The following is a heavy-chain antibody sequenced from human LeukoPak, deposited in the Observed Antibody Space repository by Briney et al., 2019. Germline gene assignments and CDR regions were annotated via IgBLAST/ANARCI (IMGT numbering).Heavy chain of an antibody. J-gene: IGHJ6*02. CDR3: ARSAPGAELVPVSFLIGYYYGMDV. V-gene: IGHV3-33*01. CDR2: IWYDGSNK. CDR1: GFTFSSYG. D-gene: IGHD6-13*01. Sequence: GGSLRLSCAASGFTFSSYGMHWVRQAPGKGLEWVAVIWYDGSNKYYADSVKGRFTISRGNSKNTLYLQMNSLRAEDTAVYYCARSAPGAELVPVSFLIGYYYGMDVWGQGTTVTVSS.